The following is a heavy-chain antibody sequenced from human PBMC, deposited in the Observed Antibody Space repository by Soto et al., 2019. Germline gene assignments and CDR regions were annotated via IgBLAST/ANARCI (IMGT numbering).Heavy chain of an antibody. Sequence: SVKVSCNASGGTFSSYAISWVRQAPGQGLEWMGGIIPIFGTANYAQKFQGRVTITADESTSTAYMELSSLRSEDTAVYYCARDLGYCSGGSCPVFDXWGQVTLVTVSX. J-gene: IGHJ4*02. CDR3: ARDLGYCSGGSCPVFDX. CDR2: IIPIFGTA. CDR1: GGTFSSYA. V-gene: IGHV1-69*13. D-gene: IGHD2-15*01.